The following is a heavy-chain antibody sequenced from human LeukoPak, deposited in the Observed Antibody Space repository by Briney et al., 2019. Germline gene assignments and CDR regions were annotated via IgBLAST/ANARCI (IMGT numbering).Heavy chain of an antibody. V-gene: IGHV3-74*01. Sequence: PGGSLRLSCAASGIIFSNYWMHWVRHAPGKGLVWVSRINRDGSSTSYADSVKGRFTISRDNSKNTLYLQMNSLRAEDTAVYYCAKFSGQQGDYWGQGTLVTVSS. D-gene: IGHD6-13*01. CDR3: AKFSGQQGDY. CDR1: GIIFSNYW. CDR2: INRDGSST. J-gene: IGHJ4*02.